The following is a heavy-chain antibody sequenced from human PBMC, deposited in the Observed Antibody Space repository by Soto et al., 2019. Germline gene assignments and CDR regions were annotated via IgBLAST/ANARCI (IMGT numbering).Heavy chain of an antibody. Sequence: QVQLVQSGAEVKKLGSSVKVSCKASGGTFSSYTISWVRQAPVQGLEWMGRIIPILGIATYAQKFQGRVQINADKSKSTAYMQLSSLRSEDTAVYYCATLYQTGDWGQGTLGTVSS. J-gene: IGHJ4*02. D-gene: IGHD3-16*01. CDR1: GGTFSSYT. CDR3: ATLYQTGD. V-gene: IGHV1-69*02. CDR2: IIPILGIA.